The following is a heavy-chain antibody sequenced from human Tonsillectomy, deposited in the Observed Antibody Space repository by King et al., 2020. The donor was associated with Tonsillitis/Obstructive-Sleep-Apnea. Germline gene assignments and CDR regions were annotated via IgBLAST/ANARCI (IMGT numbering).Heavy chain of an antibody. Sequence: VQLVESGGGLVQPWGSLRLSCAASGFTFSSYWMHWVRQAPGKGLVWVSRINSDGSSTSYADSVKGRFTISRDNAKNTLYLQMNSLRAEDTAVYYCARDLVGGAVAAPGGYWGQGTLVTVSS. CDR3: ARDLVGGAVAAPGGY. D-gene: IGHD6-19*01. CDR1: GFTFSSYW. V-gene: IGHV3-74*01. CDR2: INSDGSST. J-gene: IGHJ4*02.